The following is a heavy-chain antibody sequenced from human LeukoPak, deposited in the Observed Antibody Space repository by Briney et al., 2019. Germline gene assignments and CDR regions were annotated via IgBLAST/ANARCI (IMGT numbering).Heavy chain of an antibody. CDR2: INHSGST. V-gene: IGHV4-34*01. D-gene: IGHD3-10*01. J-gene: IGHJ5*02. Sequence: SETLSLTCAVYGGSFSGYYWSWIRQPPGKGLEWIGEINHSGSTNCNPSLKSRVTISVDTSKNQFSLKLSSVTAADTAVYYCARGPYGSGTLRSRNWFDPWGQGTLVTVSS. CDR1: GGSFSGYY. CDR3: ARGPYGSGTLRSRNWFDP.